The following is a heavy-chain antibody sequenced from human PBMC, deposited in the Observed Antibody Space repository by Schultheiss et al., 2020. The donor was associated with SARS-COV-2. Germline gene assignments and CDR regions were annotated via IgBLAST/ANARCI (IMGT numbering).Heavy chain of an antibody. D-gene: IGHD6-6*01. Sequence: ASVKVSCKASGYTFTASYIHWVRQAPGQGLEWMGWINPNNGGTNYAQKFQGRVTITRNTSISTAYMELSSLRSEDTAVYYCARGVEQLWHHYYYYGMDVWGQGTTVTVSS. CDR1: GYTFTASY. CDR2: INPNNGGT. V-gene: IGHV1-2*02. CDR3: ARGVEQLWHHYYYYGMDV. J-gene: IGHJ6*02.